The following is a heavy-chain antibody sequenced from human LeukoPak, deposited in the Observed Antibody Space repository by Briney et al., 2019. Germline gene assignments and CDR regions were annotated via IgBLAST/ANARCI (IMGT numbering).Heavy chain of an antibody. CDR1: GGSISSYY. V-gene: IGHV4-59*01. J-gene: IGHJ4*02. CDR2: IYYSGST. CDR3: ARVAARPLQTDY. Sequence: SETLSLTCTVSGGSISSYYWSWIRQPPGKGLEWIGYIYYSGSTNYNPSLKSRVTISVDTSKNQFSLKLSSVTAADTAVYYCARVAARPLQTDYWGQGTLVTVSS. D-gene: IGHD6-6*01.